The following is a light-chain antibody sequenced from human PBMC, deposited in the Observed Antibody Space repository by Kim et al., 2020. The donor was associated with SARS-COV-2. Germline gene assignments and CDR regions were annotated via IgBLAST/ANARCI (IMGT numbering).Light chain of an antibody. CDR3: CSNAGSYTFL. V-gene: IGLV2-11*01. CDR2: DVS. Sequence: PSGTVASNTTRSDVCSNNYGFCHQPLPDTAPNQMIYDVSQRPSGVTDSYSGGKCGNPAKLTISGLQAEDVADYYCCSNAGSYTFLFGGGTQLAVL. CDR1: RSDVCSNNY. J-gene: IGLJ2*01.